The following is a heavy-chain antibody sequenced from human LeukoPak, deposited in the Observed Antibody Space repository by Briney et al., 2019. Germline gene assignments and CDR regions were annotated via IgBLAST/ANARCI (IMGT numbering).Heavy chain of an antibody. D-gene: IGHD1-1*01. CDR2: ISNSGSST. CDR3: AKAKAGYSFDY. Sequence: GGSLRLSCAASGFTFSSYAMSWVRQAPGKGLEWVSVISNSGSSTYYVHFVKGRFTISRDNSKDTLYLQMNSLRAEDTAVYYCAKAKAGYSFDYWGQGTLVTVSS. CDR1: GFTFSSYA. V-gene: IGHV3-23*01. J-gene: IGHJ4*02.